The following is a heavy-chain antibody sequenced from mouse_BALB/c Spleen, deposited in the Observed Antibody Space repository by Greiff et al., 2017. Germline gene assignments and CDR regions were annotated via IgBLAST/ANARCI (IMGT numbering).Heavy chain of an antibody. CDR3: AREGYGNYDLYYFDD. CDR2: ISYDGSN. CDR1: GYSITSGYY. V-gene: IGHV3-6*02. J-gene: IGHJ2*01. D-gene: IGHD2-10*02. Sequence: DVQLQESGPGLVKPSQSLSLTCSVTGYSITSGYYWNWIRQFPGNKLEWMGYISYDGSNNYNPYLNNRISITRDTSKNQFFLKLNSVTTEDTVTYYCAREGYGNYDLYYFDDWGQGTTLTVSS.